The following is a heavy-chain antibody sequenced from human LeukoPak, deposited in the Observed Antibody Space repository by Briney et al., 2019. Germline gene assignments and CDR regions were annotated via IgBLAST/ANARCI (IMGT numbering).Heavy chain of an antibody. V-gene: IGHV4-39*01. D-gene: IGHD1-26*01. CDR3: ARHAFAIGSYGDY. CDR1: GGSISSSSYY. J-gene: IGHJ4*02. CDR2: IYYSGST. Sequence: PSGTLSLTCTVSGGSISSSSYYWGWIRQPPGKGLEWIGSIYYSGSTYYNPSLKSRVTISVDTSKNQFSLKLSSVTAADTAVYYCARHAFAIGSYGDYWGQGTLVTVSS.